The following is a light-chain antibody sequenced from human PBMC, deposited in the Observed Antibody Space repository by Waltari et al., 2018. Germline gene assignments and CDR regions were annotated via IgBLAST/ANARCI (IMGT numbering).Light chain of an antibody. CDR2: GAS. V-gene: IGKV3D-15*01. CDR3: QQYDDWPYT. Sequence: EIVMTLSPATLSLSPGEGATLSCRASQSVSNKLAWYQQKPGQAPRLLIYGASTRAIGIPARFSGSGSGTEFTLTISSLQSEDFAIYVCQQYDDWPYTFGQGTKLDI. J-gene: IGKJ2*01. CDR1: QSVSNK.